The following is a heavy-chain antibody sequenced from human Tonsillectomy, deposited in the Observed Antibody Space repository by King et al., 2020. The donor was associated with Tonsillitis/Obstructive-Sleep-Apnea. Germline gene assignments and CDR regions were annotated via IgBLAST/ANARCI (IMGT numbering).Heavy chain of an antibody. CDR1: GGSFSGYY. V-gene: IGHV4-34*01. Sequence: VQLPQWGAGLLKPSVTLSLTCAVYGGSFSGYYWSWIRQPPGKGLEWIGEINHSGSTNYNPSLKSRVTISVDTSKDQLSLKLTSVTAADTAVYYCARGSVVVVPAAIVWWFDPWGQGTLVTVSS. CDR2: INHSGST. CDR3: ARGSVVVVPAAIVWWFDP. J-gene: IGHJ5*02. D-gene: IGHD2-2*01.